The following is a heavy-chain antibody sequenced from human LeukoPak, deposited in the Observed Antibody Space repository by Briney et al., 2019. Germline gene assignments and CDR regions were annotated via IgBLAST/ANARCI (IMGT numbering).Heavy chain of an antibody. V-gene: IGHV3-30-3*01. D-gene: IGHD4-11*01. CDR1: GFTFSSYA. Sequence: PGRSLVLSCAASGFTFSSYAMHWVRQAPGKGLEGVAVISYDGSNKYYADSVKGRFTISRDNSKNTLYLQMNSLRAEDTAVYYCARSEMTNQFDYYYGMDVWGQGTTVTVSS. J-gene: IGHJ6*02. CDR3: ARSEMTNQFDYYYGMDV. CDR2: ISYDGSNK.